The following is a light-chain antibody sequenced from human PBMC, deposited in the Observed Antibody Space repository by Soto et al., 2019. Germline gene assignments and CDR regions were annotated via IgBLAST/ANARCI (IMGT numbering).Light chain of an antibody. CDR1: QGISSY. V-gene: IGKV1-9*01. Sequence: DIQLPQSPSFLSASVGDRVTITCRASQGISSYLAWYQQKPGKAPKPLIYGASTLQSGVPSRFSGSGSGTGFTPSISSLQHEDLASKYSQKLNSYPWSSGQGTKVEIK. CDR2: GAS. J-gene: IGKJ1*01. CDR3: QKLNSYPWS.